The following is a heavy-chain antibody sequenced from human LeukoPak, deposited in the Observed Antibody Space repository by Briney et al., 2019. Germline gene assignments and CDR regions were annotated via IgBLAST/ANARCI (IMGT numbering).Heavy chain of an antibody. CDR1: GFTVSSNE. D-gene: IGHD3-22*01. CDR3: ARGYYDSGTNWFDP. Sequence: GGSLRLSCAASGFTVSSNEMSWVRQAPGKGLEWVSSISGGSTYYADSRKGRFTISRDNSKNTLHLQMNSLRAEDTAVYYCARGYYDSGTNWFDPWGQGTLVTVSS. CDR2: ISGGST. V-gene: IGHV3-38-3*01. J-gene: IGHJ5*02.